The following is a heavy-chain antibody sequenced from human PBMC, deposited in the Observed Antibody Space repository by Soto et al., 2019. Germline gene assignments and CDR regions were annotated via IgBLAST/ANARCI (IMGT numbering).Heavy chain of an antibody. CDR1: GFTFSSYW. D-gene: IGHD3-10*01. CDR2: LYIDGSRT. Sequence: PGGSLRLSCAASGFTFSSYWMHWVRQFPGKGLVWVSRLYIDGSRTSYADSVKGRFTISRDNAKNTLYLQMNSLRAEDTAVYYCARGAGGYYYMDVWGKGTTVTVSS. V-gene: IGHV3-74*01. CDR3: ARGAGGYYYMDV. J-gene: IGHJ6*03.